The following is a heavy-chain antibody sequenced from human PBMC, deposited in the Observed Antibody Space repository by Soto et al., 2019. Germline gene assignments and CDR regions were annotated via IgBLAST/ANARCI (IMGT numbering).Heavy chain of an antibody. CDR2: IYYSGST. D-gene: IGHD3-22*01. CDR3: ARVSGSSGYHFDY. J-gene: IGHJ4*02. V-gene: IGHV4-30-4*01. CDR1: GGSISSGDYY. Sequence: SSETLSLTCTVSGGSISSGDYYWSWIRQPPGKGLEWIGYIYYSGSTYYNPSLKSRVTISVDTSKNQFSLKLSSVTAADTAVYYCARVSGSSGYHFDYWGQGTLVTVSS.